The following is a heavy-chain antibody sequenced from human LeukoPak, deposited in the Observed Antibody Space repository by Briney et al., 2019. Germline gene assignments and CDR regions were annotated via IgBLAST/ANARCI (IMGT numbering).Heavy chain of an antibody. CDR2: IYYSGST. J-gene: IGHJ3*02. CDR1: GGSISSYY. CDR3: ARGVWSIAARGGAFDI. D-gene: IGHD6-6*01. Sequence: SETLSLTCTVSGGSISSYYWSWIRQPPGKGLEWIGYIYYSGSTNYNPSLKSRVTISVDTSKNQFSLKLSSVTAADTAVYYCARGVWSIAARGGAFDIWGQGTMVTVSS. V-gene: IGHV4-59*01.